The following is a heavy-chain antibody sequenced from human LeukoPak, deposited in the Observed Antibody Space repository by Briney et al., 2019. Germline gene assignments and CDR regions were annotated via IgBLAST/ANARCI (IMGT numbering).Heavy chain of an antibody. CDR2: IYPGDSDT. CDR1: GYSFSSYW. Sequence: GESLQISFKGSGYSFSSYWIGWVRQMPGKGLEWMGIIYPGDSDTKYSPSFQGQVTISADKSISTAYLQWSSLKASDTAMYYCARHITSQGWFDPWGQGTLVTVSS. CDR3: ARHITSQGWFDP. V-gene: IGHV5-51*01. D-gene: IGHD1-14*01. J-gene: IGHJ5*02.